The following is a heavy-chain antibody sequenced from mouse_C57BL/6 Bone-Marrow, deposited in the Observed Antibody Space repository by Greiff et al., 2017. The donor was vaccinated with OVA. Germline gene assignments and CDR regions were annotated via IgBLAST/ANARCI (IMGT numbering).Heavy chain of an antibody. CDR2: INPSNGGT. V-gene: IGHV1-53*01. D-gene: IGHD2-4*01. CDR1: GYTFTSYW. J-gene: IGHJ1*03. CDR3: AREGGYDYDDWYFDV. Sequence: VQLQQPGTELVKPGASVKLSCKASGYTFTSYWMHWVKQRPGQGLEWIGNINPSNGGTNYNEKFKSKATLTVDKSSSTAYMQLSSLTSEDSAVYYCAREGGYDYDDWYFDVWGTGTTVTVSS.